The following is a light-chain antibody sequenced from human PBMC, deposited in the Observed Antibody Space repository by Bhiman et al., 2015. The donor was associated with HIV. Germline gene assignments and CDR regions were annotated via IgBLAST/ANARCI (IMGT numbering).Light chain of an antibody. CDR3: QSYDGSLSTYVL. CDR2: DVS. CDR1: SSDVGGYNY. J-gene: IGLJ3*02. Sequence: QSALTQPASVSGSPGQSITISCTGTSSDVGGYNYVSWYLQHPGKAPKLMIYDVSNRPSGVSNRFSGSKSGNTASLTISGLQAEDEADYYCQSYDGSLSTYVLFGGGTKLTVL. V-gene: IGLV2-14*03.